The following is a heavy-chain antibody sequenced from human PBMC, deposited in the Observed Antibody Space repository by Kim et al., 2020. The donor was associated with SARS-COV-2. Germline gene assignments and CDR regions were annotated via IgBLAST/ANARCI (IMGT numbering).Heavy chain of an antibody. CDR1: GGSFSGYY. D-gene: IGHD3-22*01. Sequence: SETLALTCGLYGGSFSGYYLSWIRQPPGKGLEWIGQINHSGSTNYNTSLKSRDTISANTSKNQFSLKLSSVTAADTAVYFCATWHFDSRGSKTHYWGQGT. CDR3: ATWHFDSRGSKTHY. V-gene: IGHV4-34*01. CDR2: INHSGST. J-gene: IGHJ4*02.